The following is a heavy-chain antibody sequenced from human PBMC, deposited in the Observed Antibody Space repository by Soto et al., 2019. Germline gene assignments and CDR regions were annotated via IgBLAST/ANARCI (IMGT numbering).Heavy chain of an antibody. D-gene: IGHD3-10*01. V-gene: IGHV3-11*06. CDR2: ISSSGGYT. Sequence: QVQLVESGGGLVKPGGSLRLSRVASEFTFSDYYMSWIRQAPRKGLEWVSYISSSGGYTNYADSVKGRFTISRDNAKNSLYLQMDSLRAEDTAVYYCARRIALVRRVKEYGMDVWGQGTTVIVSS. J-gene: IGHJ6*02. CDR3: ARRIALVRRVKEYGMDV. CDR1: EFTFSDYY.